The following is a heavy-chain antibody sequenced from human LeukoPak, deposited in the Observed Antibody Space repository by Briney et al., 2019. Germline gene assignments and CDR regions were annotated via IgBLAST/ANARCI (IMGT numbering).Heavy chain of an antibody. Sequence: ASVKVSCKASGGTFSSYAISWVRQAPGQGLEWMGWMNPNSGNTGYAQNFQGRITMTRNTSIGTAYMELSNLTSEDAALYYCARGLYSGHYLDYWSQGTLVIVSS. J-gene: IGHJ4*02. CDR1: GGTFSSYA. D-gene: IGHD1-26*01. V-gene: IGHV1-8*02. CDR2: MNPNSGNT. CDR3: ARGLYSGHYLDY.